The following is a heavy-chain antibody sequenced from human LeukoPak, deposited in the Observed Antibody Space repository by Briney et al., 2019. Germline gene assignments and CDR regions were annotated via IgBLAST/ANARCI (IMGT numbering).Heavy chain of an antibody. CDR3: ARMPAAIGWFDP. V-gene: IGHV3-53*01. D-gene: IGHD2-2*01. Sequence: GGSLRLSCAASGFTVSSNYMSWVRQAPGKGLEWVSVIYSGGSTYYADSVKGRFTISRDNSKNTLYLQMNSLRAEDTAVYYCARMPAAIGWFDPWGQGTLVTVSS. CDR2: IYSGGST. J-gene: IGHJ5*02. CDR1: GFTVSSNY.